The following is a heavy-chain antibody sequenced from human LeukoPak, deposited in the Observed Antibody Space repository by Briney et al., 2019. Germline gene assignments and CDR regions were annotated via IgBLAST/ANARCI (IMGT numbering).Heavy chain of an antibody. CDR1: GFTFSKYW. V-gene: IGHV3-74*01. CDR3: ATKQWLAPPPDS. J-gene: IGHJ4*02. D-gene: IGHD6-19*01. Sequence: GGSLRLSCAASGFTFSKYWMLWVRQAPGKGLENVSRINTDGTVTTYADSVRGRFTVSRDNADNTMFLQMNSVRDEDTAVYYCATKQWLAPPPDSWGQGTPVTVSS. CDR2: INTDGTVT.